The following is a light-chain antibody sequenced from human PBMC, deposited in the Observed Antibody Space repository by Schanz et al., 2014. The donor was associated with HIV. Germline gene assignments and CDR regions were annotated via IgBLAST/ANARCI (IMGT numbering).Light chain of an antibody. J-gene: IGLJ1*01. CDR3: CSYAGSYV. Sequence: QSALTQPASVSGSPGQSITISCTGTSSDVGGYNYVSWYQQHPGKAPKLMIYDVINRPSGVSNRFSGSKSGNTASLTISGLQAEDEADYYCCSYAGSYVFGTGTKVTVL. CDR1: SSDVGGYNY. CDR2: DVI. V-gene: IGLV2-14*03.